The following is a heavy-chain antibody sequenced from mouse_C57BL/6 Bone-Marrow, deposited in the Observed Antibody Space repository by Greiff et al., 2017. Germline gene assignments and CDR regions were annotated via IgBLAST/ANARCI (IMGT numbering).Heavy chain of an antibody. CDR3: ASGLLILYYYAMDY. J-gene: IGHJ4*01. CDR2: IDPANGNT. D-gene: IGHD2-10*01. V-gene: IGHV14-3*01. Sequence: DVKLQESVAELVRPGASVKLSCTASGFNIKNTYMHWVKQRPEQGLEWIGRIDPANGNTKYAPKFQGKATITADTSSNTAYLQLSSLTSEDTAIYYCASGLLILYYYAMDYWGQGTSVTVSS. CDR1: GFNIKNTY.